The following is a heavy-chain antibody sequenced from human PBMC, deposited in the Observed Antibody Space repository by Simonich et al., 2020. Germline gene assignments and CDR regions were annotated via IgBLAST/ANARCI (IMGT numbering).Heavy chain of an antibody. V-gene: IGHV4-39*07. CDR2: IYHSGST. D-gene: IGHD5-18*01. CDR3: ARVPFTAMVLFDY. CDR1: GGSISSSSYY. J-gene: IGHJ4*02. Sequence: SCPCTVSGGSISSSSYYWGWIRQPPGKGLEWMGEIYHSGSTNYSPSLKSRVTISVDKSKNQFSLKLSSVTAADTAVYYCARVPFTAMVLFDYWGQGTLVTVSS.